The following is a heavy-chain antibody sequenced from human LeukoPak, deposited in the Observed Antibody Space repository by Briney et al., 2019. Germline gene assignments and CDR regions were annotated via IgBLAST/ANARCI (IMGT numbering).Heavy chain of an antibody. J-gene: IGHJ4*02. D-gene: IGHD3-10*01. V-gene: IGHV3-30*03. CDR1: GFSFSNNA. CDR3: ARDKSYFGSGNYHYFDS. Sequence: GGSLRLSCATSGFSFSNNAMHWVRQAPGKRLEWVAFISHDGGNKKYGDSVKGRFTISRDNSKNTVYLQMNSLRPEDTALYYCARDKSYFGSGNYHYFDSWGQGALVIVSS. CDR2: ISHDGGNK.